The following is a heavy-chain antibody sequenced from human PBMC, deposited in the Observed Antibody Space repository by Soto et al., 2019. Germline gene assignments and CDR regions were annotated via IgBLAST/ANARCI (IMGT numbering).Heavy chain of an antibody. CDR2: IYYSGST. Sequence: PSETLSLTCTVSGRSISSGSYYWGWIRQPPGKELEWIGSIYYSGSTYYNPSLRSRVTIFLDMSKNQYSLKLTSVTAADTAVYYCARHIAITAIGDWFDPWGQGTLVTVS. V-gene: IGHV4-39*01. J-gene: IGHJ5*02. CDR3: ARHIAITAIGDWFDP. CDR1: GRSISSGSYY. D-gene: IGHD2-21*01.